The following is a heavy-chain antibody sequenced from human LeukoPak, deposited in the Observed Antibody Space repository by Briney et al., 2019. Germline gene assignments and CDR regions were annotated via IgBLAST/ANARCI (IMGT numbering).Heavy chain of an antibody. V-gene: IGHV3-74*01. CDR2: INRDGRST. CDR3: ALPLRDGDFYFDY. CDR1: GFTFSNYW. J-gene: IGHJ4*02. D-gene: IGHD4-17*01. Sequence: PGGSLRFSCAASGFTFSNYWMHWVRKAPGKGLVGGSRINRDGRSTNYACSVKGRFTISRDNGKNTVFLQMNSLRAEDTAVYYCALPLRDGDFYFDYWGQGALVTVSS.